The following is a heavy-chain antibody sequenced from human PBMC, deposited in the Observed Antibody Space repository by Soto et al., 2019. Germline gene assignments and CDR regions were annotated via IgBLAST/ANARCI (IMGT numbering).Heavy chain of an antibody. CDR2: INHSGST. V-gene: IGHV4-34*01. J-gene: IGHJ4*02. CDR1: GGSFSGYY. CDR3: ARDRAAAIDY. D-gene: IGHD6-13*01. Sequence: QVQLQQWGAGLLKPSETLSLTCAVYGGSFSGYYWSWIRQPPGKGLEWIGEINHSGSTNYNPSLKSRVTISVDTSKHQFSLKLSSVTAADTAVYYCARDRAAAIDYWGQGTLVTVSS.